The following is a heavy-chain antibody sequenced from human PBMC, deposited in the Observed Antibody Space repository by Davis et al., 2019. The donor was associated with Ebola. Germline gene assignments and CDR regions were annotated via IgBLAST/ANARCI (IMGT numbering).Heavy chain of an antibody. V-gene: IGHV1-18*04. CDR3: ARVEVTIFGVVIINNWFDP. CDR2: ISAYNGNT. Sequence: ASVKVSCKASGYTFTSYGISWVRQAPGQGLEWMGWISAYNGNTNYAQKLQGRVTMTTDTSTSTAYMELRSLRSDDTAVYYCARVEVTIFGVVIINNWFDPWGQGTLVTVSS. CDR1: GYTFTSYG. D-gene: IGHD3-3*01. J-gene: IGHJ5*02.